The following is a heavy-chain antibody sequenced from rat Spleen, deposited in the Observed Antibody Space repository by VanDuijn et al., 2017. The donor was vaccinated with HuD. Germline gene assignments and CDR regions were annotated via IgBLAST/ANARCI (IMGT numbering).Heavy chain of an antibody. V-gene: IGHV5-19*01. CDR2: ISPSGATT. D-gene: IGHD5-1*01. CDR1: GFTLSDYV. CDR3: TTQWELYH. Sequence: EVQLVESGGGLVQPGRSLKLSCAASGFTLSDYVMHWIRQAPTKGLEWVTSISPSGATTNYRDSVRGRFTISRDDAKSTLYLQMNSLRSEDTATYYCTTQWELYHWGQGVMVTVSS. J-gene: IGHJ2*01.